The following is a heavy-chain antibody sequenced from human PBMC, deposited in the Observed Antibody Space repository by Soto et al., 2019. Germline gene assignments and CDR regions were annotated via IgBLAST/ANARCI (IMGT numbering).Heavy chain of an antibody. D-gene: IGHD3-9*01. CDR1: GFTFTSFA. CDR2: ISYDGRDN. J-gene: IGHJ4*02. CDR3: VKDRYLDSYSFDF. Sequence: QVQLVESGGGVVQPGRSLRVSCAASGFTFTSFAMHWVRQAPGKGLEWVAVISYDGRDNHYADSVQGRFTISRDDSENTVYLQMNSLRAEDTAVYYSVKDRYLDSYSFDFWGQGTLVTVSS. V-gene: IGHV3-30*04.